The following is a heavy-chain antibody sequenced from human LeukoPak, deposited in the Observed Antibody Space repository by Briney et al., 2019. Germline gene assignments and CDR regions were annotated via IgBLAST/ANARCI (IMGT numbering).Heavy chain of an antibody. Sequence: SETLSLTCAVSGGSISSGGYSWSWIRQPPGKGLEWIGYIYYSGSTYYNPSLKSRVTISVDTSKNQFSLKLSSVTAADTAVYYCARCRQVTNWFGPWGQGTLVTVSS. V-gene: IGHV4-30-4*07. CDR2: IYYSGST. D-gene: IGHD2-21*02. CDR3: ARCRQVTNWFGP. CDR1: GGSISSGGYS. J-gene: IGHJ5*02.